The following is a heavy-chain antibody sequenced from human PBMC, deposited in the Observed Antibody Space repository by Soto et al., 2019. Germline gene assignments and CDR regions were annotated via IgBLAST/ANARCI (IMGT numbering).Heavy chain of an antibody. CDR2: IYPDDSDT. V-gene: IGHV5-51*01. J-gene: IGHJ4*02. D-gene: IGHD3-10*01. CDR1: GYSFTSYW. Sequence: GESLKISCKASGYSFTSYWIGWVRQMPGKGLEWMGIIYPDDSDTRYNPSIQGQVTVSGDKSINTVYLQWSSLKASDTAMYYCVKLFGLGCFGEFSGFDYWGQGTLVTVSS. CDR3: VKLFGLGCFGEFSGFDY.